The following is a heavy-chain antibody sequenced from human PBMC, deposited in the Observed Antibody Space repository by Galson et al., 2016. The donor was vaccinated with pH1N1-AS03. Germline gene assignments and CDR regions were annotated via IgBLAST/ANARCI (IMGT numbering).Heavy chain of an antibody. J-gene: IGHJ4*02. CDR1: GYTFTGYY. CDR2: INTGNGDT. V-gene: IGHV1-3*04. Sequence: SVKVSCKASGYTFTGYYMHWVRQAPGQGLEWMGWINTGNGDTKYSQKFQGRVTITRDTSASMAYMGLSSLRSEDTAVYYCARSDYGDYVDYWGQGTLVTVSS. CDR3: ARSDYGDYVDY. D-gene: IGHD4-17*01.